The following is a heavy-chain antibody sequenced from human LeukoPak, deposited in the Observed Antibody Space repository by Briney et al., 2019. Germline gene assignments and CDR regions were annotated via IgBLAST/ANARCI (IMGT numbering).Heavy chain of an antibody. J-gene: IGHJ6*03. Sequence: PGRSLRLSCAASGFTFSSYAMHWVRQAPGKALEWVSAISGSGGSTYYADSVKGRFTISRDNSKNTLYLQMNSLRAEDTAVYYCAKATTVTHYYYYYMDVWGKGTTVTVSS. D-gene: IGHD4-17*01. CDR2: ISGSGGST. V-gene: IGHV3-23*01. CDR1: GFTFSSYA. CDR3: AKATTVTHYYYYYMDV.